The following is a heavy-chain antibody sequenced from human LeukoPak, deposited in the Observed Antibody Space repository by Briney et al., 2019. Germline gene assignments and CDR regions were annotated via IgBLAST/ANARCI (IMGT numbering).Heavy chain of an antibody. CDR3: ARQANWFDS. V-gene: IGHV4-39*01. CDR1: GGSLSGGTFY. CDR2: IYYSGST. J-gene: IGHJ5*01. Sequence: PSETLSLTCTVSGGSLSGGTFYWGWMRQPPGMGLEWIACIYYSGSTYYNPSLKSRVTISVDMSKNQFSLTLSFVTAADTAMYYCARQANWFDSWGQGTLVTVSS.